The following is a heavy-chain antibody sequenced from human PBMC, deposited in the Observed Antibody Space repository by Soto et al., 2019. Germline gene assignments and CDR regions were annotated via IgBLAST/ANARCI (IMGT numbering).Heavy chain of an antibody. D-gene: IGHD3-10*01. CDR3: AVNMARGVMISYYYYGMDV. V-gene: IGHV1-18*01. Sequence: SVKVSCKASGYTFTSYGISWGRQAPVQGLEWMGWISAYNGNTNYAQKLQGRVTMTTDTSTSTAYMELRSLRSDDTAVYYCAVNMARGVMISYYYYGMDVWGQGTKVTVYS. CDR1: GYTFTSYG. CDR2: ISAYNGNT. J-gene: IGHJ6*02.